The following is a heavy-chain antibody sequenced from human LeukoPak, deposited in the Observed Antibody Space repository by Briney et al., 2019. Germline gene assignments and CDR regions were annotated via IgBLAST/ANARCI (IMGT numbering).Heavy chain of an antibody. CDR3: ARRESSSWYSLDY. J-gene: IGHJ4*02. CDR2: INPNSGGT. Sequence: ASVKVSCAASGYTFTDYFIHWVRQAPAQGLEWMGWINPNSGGTNYAQKFQGSVTMTRDTSISTAYMELSSLRSDDSAVYYCARRESSSWYSLDYWAREPWSPSPQ. D-gene: IGHD6-13*01. CDR1: GYTFTDYF. V-gene: IGHV1-2*02.